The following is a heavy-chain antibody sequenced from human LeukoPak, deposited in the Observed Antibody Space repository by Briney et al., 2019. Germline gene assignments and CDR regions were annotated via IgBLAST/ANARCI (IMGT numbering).Heavy chain of an antibody. D-gene: IGHD3-22*01. Sequence: ASVKVSCKASGYTFTSYDINWVRQATGQGLEWMGWMNPNSGNTGYAQKFQGRVTMTRNTSISTAYMELSSLRSEDTAVYYCARGQYYYDSGGYYRFDYWGQGTLVTVSS. CDR2: MNPNSGNT. CDR1: GYTFTSYD. CDR3: ARGQYYYDSGGYYRFDY. J-gene: IGHJ4*02. V-gene: IGHV1-8*01.